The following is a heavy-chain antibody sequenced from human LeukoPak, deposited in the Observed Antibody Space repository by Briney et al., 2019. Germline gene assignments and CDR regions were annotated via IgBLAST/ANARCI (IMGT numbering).Heavy chain of an antibody. CDR1: GASISSGGYY. V-gene: IGHV4-31*03. Sequence: SETLSLTCTVSGASISSGGYYRSWIRQHPGKGLEWIGYIYYSGSTYYNPSLKSRVTISVDTSKNQFSLKLSSVTAADTAVYYCARGTGFPFGELSWFDPWGQGTLVTVSS. D-gene: IGHD3-10*01. J-gene: IGHJ5*02. CDR2: IYYSGST. CDR3: ARGTGFPFGELSWFDP.